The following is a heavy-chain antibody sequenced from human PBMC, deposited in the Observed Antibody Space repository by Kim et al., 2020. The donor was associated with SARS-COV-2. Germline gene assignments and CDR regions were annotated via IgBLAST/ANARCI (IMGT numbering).Heavy chain of an antibody. Sequence: GGSLRLSCAASGFTFDDYAMHWVRQAPGKGLEWVSLISGDGGSTYYADSVKGRFTISRDNSKNSLYLQMNSLRTEDTALYYCKFYCSSTSCPKDTYYYGMDVWGQGTTVTVSS. J-gene: IGHJ6*02. CDR3: KFYCSSTSCPKDTYYYGMDV. V-gene: IGHV3-43*02. CDR2: ISGDGGST. D-gene: IGHD2-2*01. CDR1: GFTFDDYA.